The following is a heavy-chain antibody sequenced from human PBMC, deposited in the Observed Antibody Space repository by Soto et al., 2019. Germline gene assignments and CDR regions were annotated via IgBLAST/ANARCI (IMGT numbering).Heavy chain of an antibody. V-gene: IGHV3-30*03. CDR2: ISYDGRNK. Sequence: QVQLVESGGGVVQPGRSLRLSCGASGFTFSTYGMHWVRQAPGKGLEWVAVISYDGRNKEYAESLKGRFSISRDNSNGVLYLQIYSLRPDDTAVYYCARDREITAQDTYYYYGMDVWGQGTTVTVSS. J-gene: IGHJ6*02. CDR3: ARDREITAQDTYYYYGMDV. CDR1: GFTFSTYG. D-gene: IGHD3-16*01.